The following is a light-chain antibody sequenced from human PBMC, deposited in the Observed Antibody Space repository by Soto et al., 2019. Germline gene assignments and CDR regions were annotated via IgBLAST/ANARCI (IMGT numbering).Light chain of an antibody. Sequence: EVVMTQSPATLSLSPGDRATLSCRASQSVDTNVAWYQQKPGQAPRLLVHGASTRATGVPARFTGIGSGTDFTLTISGLQSDDFAVYYCQQYYNWPPYTFGQGTKLQIK. V-gene: IGKV3-15*01. CDR2: GAS. J-gene: IGKJ2*01. CDR1: QSVDTN. CDR3: QQYYNWPPYT.